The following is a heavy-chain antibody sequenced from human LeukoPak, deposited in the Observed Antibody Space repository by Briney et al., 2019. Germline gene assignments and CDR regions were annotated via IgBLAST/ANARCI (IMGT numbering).Heavy chain of an antibody. CDR3: ASFYCRRGSCYTEDY. CDR1: GGSISSNNW. J-gene: IGHJ4*02. D-gene: IGHD2-15*01. V-gene: IGHV4-4*02. Sequence: SETLSLTCAVSGGSISSNNWWGWVRQPPGKGLEWIGEIYHSGSPNYNPSLKSRVTISVDKSRNHFSLNLSSVTAADTAVYYCASFYCRRGSCYTEDYWGQGTLINGSS. CDR2: IYHSGSP.